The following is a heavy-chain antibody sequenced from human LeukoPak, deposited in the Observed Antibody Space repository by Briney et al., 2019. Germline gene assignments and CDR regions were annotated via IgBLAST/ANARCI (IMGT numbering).Heavy chain of an antibody. V-gene: IGHV4-30-4*08. CDR3: ASLGYSSGHRNFDY. CDR2: IYYSGST. J-gene: IGHJ4*02. CDR1: GGSISSGDYY. D-gene: IGHD6-19*01. Sequence: SETLSLTCSVYGGSISSGDYYWSWIRQPPGKGLEWIGYIYYSGSTYYNPSFKSRVTISVDTTKNQFSLKLTSVTVADTAVYYSASLGYSSGHRNFDYWGQGTLVTVSS.